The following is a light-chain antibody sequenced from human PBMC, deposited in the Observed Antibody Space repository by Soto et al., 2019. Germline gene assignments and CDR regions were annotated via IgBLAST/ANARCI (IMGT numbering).Light chain of an antibody. CDR2: GAS. Sequence: EIVLTQSPGTLSLSPGERATLSCRASQSVSNNYFAWYQQKPGQAPSLLIYGASSRATGIPDRFRASASGTDFTLTISRLEPEDFAVYFCQQYGGSPAITFGQGTRLEIK. J-gene: IGKJ5*01. V-gene: IGKV3-20*01. CDR3: QQYGGSPAIT. CDR1: QSVSNNY.